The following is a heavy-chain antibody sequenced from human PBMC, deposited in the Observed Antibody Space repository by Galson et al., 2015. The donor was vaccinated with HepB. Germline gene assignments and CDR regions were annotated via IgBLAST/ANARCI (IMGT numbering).Heavy chain of an antibody. CDR2: IWYDGSNK. CDR3: ARDLAPVRAARRLTNWFDP. V-gene: IGHV3-33*01. D-gene: IGHD6-6*01. CDR1: GFTFSSYG. Sequence: SLRLSCAASGFTFSSYGMHWVRQAPGKGLEWVAVIWYDGSNKYYADSVKGRFTISRDNSKNTLYLQMNSLRAEDTAVYYCARDLAPVRAARRLTNWFDPWGQGTLVTVSS. J-gene: IGHJ5*02.